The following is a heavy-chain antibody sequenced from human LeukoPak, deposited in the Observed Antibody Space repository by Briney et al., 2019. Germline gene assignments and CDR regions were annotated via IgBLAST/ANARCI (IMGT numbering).Heavy chain of an antibody. J-gene: IGHJ6*03. Sequence: GGSLRLSCVASGFTFSSSEMNWVRQAPGKGLEWISYITSSSRTIWYADSVKGRFTISRDNSKNSLYLQMNSLRAEDTAVYYCARRDFWSGYYYYMDVWGKGTTVTVSS. CDR2: ITSSSRTI. CDR3: ARRDFWSGYYYYMDV. CDR1: GFTFSSSE. D-gene: IGHD3-3*01. V-gene: IGHV3-48*03.